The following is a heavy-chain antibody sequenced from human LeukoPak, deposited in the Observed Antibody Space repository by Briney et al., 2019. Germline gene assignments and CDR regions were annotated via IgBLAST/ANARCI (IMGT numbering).Heavy chain of an antibody. Sequence: PSETLSLTCTVSGGSISSSSYSWGWIRQPPGKGLEWIGSIYYSGSTYYNPSLKSRVTISVDTSKNQFSLKVTSVTAADTAVYYCVRHGGGYCSGGSCYVDYWGQGTLVTVSS. CDR1: GGSISSSSYS. J-gene: IGHJ4*02. V-gene: IGHV4-39*01. CDR3: VRHGGGYCSGGSCYVDY. D-gene: IGHD2-15*01. CDR2: IYYSGST.